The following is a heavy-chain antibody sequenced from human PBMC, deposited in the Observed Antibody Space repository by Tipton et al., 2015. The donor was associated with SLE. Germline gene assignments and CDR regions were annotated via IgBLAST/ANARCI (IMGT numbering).Heavy chain of an antibody. V-gene: IGHV3-43D*03. J-gene: IGHJ6*03. CDR3: AKDGAVVVVPDHPWYYMDV. D-gene: IGHD2-2*01. Sequence: GSLRLSCAASGFTFDDYAMHWVRQAPGKGLEWVSLISWDGGSTYYADSVKGRFTISRDNSKNSLYLQMNSLRAEDTALYYCAKDGAVVVVPDHPWYYMDVWGKGTTVTVSS. CDR1: GFTFDDYA. CDR2: ISWDGGST.